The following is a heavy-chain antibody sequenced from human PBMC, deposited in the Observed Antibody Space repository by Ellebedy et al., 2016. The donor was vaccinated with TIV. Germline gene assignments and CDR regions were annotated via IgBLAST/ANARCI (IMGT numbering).Heavy chain of an antibody. J-gene: IGHJ4*02. CDR1: GFTFSSYW. CDR2: MNTAGSSI. V-gene: IGHV3-74*01. D-gene: IGHD2-2*01. Sequence: GESLKISCAASGFTFSSYWMHWVRQAPGKGLVWVSRMNTAGSSISYADSVKGRFTISRDNAKNTLYLQMNSLRAEDTAVYDCASGGLPAAKDFWGQGTLVTVSS. CDR3: ASGGLPAAKDF.